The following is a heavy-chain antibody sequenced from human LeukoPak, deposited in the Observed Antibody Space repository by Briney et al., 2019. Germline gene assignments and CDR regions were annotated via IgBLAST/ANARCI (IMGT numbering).Heavy chain of an antibody. J-gene: IGHJ4*02. Sequence: GGSLSLSCAASGFTFSDYYMSWIRQAPGKGLEWVPSISSSGSTIYYADSVKGRFTISRDNAKNSLYLQMNSLRAEDTAVYYCARDGGERYCSSTSCQPEGYFDYWGQGTLVTVSS. D-gene: IGHD2-2*01. CDR3: ARDGGERYCSSTSCQPEGYFDY. CDR2: ISSSGSTI. CDR1: GFTFSDYY. V-gene: IGHV3-11*04.